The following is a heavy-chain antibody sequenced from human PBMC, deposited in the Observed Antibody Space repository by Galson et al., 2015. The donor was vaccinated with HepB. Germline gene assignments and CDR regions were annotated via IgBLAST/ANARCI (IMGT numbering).Heavy chain of an antibody. V-gene: IGHV1-24*01. Sequence: SVKVSCKVSGYTLTKLAIYWVRQAPGKGLQWMGSFNPDNGETTYAQELQGRVSMTEDTSAGIAYLKLSSLRSEDTAVYYCATTPPATHFDFWSGYHHWGQGALVTVSS. CDR3: ATTPPATHFDFWSGYHH. D-gene: IGHD3-3*01. CDR2: FNPDNGET. CDR1: GYTLTKLA. J-gene: IGHJ5*02.